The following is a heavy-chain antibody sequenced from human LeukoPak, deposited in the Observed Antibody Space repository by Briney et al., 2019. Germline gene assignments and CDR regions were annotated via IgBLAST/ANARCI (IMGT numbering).Heavy chain of an antibody. J-gene: IGHJ4*02. D-gene: IGHD6-19*01. CDR3: TRGAGTGWRFDS. CDR1: GFTFSSYW. V-gene: IGHV3-21*01. CDR2: ISSSSSYI. Sequence: GGSLRLSCAASGFTFSSYWMSWVRQAPGKGLEWVSSISSSSSYIYYSDSVKGRFTISRDNAKNSLYLQMNSLKADDTAVYYCTRGAGTGWRFDSWGQGTLVTVSS.